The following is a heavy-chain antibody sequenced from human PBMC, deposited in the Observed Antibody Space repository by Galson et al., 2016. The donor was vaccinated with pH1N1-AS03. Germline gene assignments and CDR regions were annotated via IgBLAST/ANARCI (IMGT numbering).Heavy chain of an antibody. V-gene: IGHV1-18*01. CDR2: ISGYNGKT. CDR3: ARGYSGYSYDVWSYYFGY. D-gene: IGHD5-18*01. CDR1: GYTFTSYG. Sequence: SVKVSCKVSGYTFTSYGIIWVRQAPGQGLEWMGWISGYNGKTDYAQKLEGRVTLTADTSTGTAYMDLRSLRSDDTAVYYCARGYSGYSYDVWSYYFGYWGQGTLVTVSS. J-gene: IGHJ4*02.